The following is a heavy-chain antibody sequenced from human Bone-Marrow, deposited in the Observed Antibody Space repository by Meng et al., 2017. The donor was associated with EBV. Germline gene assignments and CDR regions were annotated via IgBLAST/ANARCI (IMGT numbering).Heavy chain of an antibody. CDR3: ARGSLGWELPRPFDY. CDR2: INHSGST. J-gene: IGHJ4*02. D-gene: IGHD1-26*01. Sequence: AQVQQWGAGPLKPSETLSPTCAVYGESFSGYYWNWIRQPPGKGLEWIGEINHSGSTNYNPSLKSRDTISVDTSKNQFSLKLSSVTAADTAVYYCARGSLGWELPRPFDYWGQGTLVTVSS. V-gene: IGHV4-34*01. CDR1: GESFSGYY.